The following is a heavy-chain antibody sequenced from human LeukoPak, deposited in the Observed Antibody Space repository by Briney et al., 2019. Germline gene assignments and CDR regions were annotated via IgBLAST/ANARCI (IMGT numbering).Heavy chain of an antibody. CDR2: INPNSGGT. J-gene: IGHJ4*02. D-gene: IGHD3-10*01. V-gene: IGHV1-2*02. CDR1: GYTFTGYY. CDR3: ARFRNYYGSGSYFDY. Sequence: ASVKVSCKASGYTFTGYYMHWVRQAPGQGLEWMGWINPNSGGTNYAQKLQGRVTMTTDTSTSTAYMELRSLRSDDTAVYYCARFRNYYGSGSYFDYWGQGTLVTVSS.